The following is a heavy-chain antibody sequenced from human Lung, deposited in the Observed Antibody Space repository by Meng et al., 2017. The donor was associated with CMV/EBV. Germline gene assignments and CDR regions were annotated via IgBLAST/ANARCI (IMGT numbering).Heavy chain of an antibody. CDR1: GSISSSDYS. J-gene: IGHJ6*02. CDR2: IYYSGST. Sequence: GSISSSDYSWGWIRQPPGKGLEWVGNIYYSGSTYYNPSLKSRITISVDTSKNQFSLKLSSVTAADTAVYYCASGYNYASDYYAMDVWGQGTTVTVSS. CDR3: ASGYNYASDYYAMDV. D-gene: IGHD5-18*01. V-gene: IGHV4-39*01.